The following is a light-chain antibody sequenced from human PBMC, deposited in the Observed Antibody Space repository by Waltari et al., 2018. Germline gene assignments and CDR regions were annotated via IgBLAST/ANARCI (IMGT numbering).Light chain of an antibody. J-gene: IGKJ4*01. CDR3: QQSYGTLLT. V-gene: IGKV1-39*01. CDR2: AAS. CDR1: QSISSY. Sequence: DIQMTQSPSFLSASVEDRVTITCRASQSISSYLNWYQQKPGKAPRLLIFAASSLQSGVPSRFSGSGSGTDFTLTISSLQPEDFATYYCQQSYGTLLTFGGGTKVEIK.